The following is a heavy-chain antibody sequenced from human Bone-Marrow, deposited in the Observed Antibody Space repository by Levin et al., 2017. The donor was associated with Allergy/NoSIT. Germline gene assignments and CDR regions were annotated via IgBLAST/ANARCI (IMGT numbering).Heavy chain of an antibody. D-gene: IGHD5-12*01. CDR1: GFTFDDYA. CDR2: ISWNSGSI. V-gene: IGHV3-9*01. CDR3: AKDCKGIVATMGAFDI. J-gene: IGHJ3*02. Sequence: SLKISCAASGFTFDDYAMHWVRQAPGKGLEWVSGISWNSGSIGYADSVKGRFTISRDNAKNSLYLQMNSLRAEDTALYYCAKDCKGIVATMGAFDIWGQGTMVTVSS.